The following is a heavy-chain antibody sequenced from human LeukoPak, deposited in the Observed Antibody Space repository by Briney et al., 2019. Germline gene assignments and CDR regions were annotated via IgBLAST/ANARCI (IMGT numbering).Heavy chain of an antibody. D-gene: IGHD2-2*02. J-gene: IGHJ4*02. CDR1: GFTFTNYA. CDR3: ASAGPDPYPFDY. CDR2: ISGSDGST. Sequence: GGSLRLSCAASGFTFTNYAMTWVRQAPGKGLEWVSSISGSDGSTYYAESVKGRFTISRDNSKNTLYLQMNSLRAEDTALYYCASAGPDPYPFDYWGQGTLVTVSS. V-gene: IGHV3-23*01.